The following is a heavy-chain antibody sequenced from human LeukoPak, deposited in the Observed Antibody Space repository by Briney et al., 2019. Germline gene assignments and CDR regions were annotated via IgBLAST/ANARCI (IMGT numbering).Heavy chain of an antibody. D-gene: IGHD3-22*01. J-gene: IGHJ1*01. Sequence: GGSLRLSCAASGFTYSSYWMHWVRQAPGKGLVWVSRIKSDGSTRYADSVKGRFTISRDNAKNTVSLQMNSLRAEDTGVYYCARAPSEIGGYYPEYFRHWGQGTLVTVSP. V-gene: IGHV3-74*01. CDR2: IKSDGST. CDR3: ARAPSEIGGYYPEYFRH. CDR1: GFTYSSYW.